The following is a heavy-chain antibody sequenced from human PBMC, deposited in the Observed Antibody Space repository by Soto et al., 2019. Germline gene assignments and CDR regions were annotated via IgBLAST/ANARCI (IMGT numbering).Heavy chain of an antibody. V-gene: IGHV1-8*01. Sequence: QVQLVQSGAEVKKPGASVKVSCKASGYTFTSYDINWVRQATGQGLEWMGWMNPNSGNTGYAQKLQDRVTMTRNTCICTAYMELRSLSSAYTAVYYFARGVFSGHAWRQGTTGTFSS. J-gene: IGHJ6*02. CDR3: ARGVFSGHA. CDR1: GYTFTSYD. CDR2: MNPNSGNT.